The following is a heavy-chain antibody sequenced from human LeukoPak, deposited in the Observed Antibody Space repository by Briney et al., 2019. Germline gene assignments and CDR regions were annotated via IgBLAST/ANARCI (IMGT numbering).Heavy chain of an antibody. CDR1: GFTFDDYG. V-gene: IGHV3-20*04. D-gene: IGHD1-26*01. J-gene: IGHJ4*02. Sequence: GLPLRLSCAASGFTFDDYGMSWVRQAPGKGLEWVSGINWNGGSTGYADSVKGRFTISRGNAKNSLYLQMNSLRAEDTALYYCARSQSGSYDGYFDYWGQGTLVTVSS. CDR2: INWNGGST. CDR3: ARSQSGSYDGYFDY.